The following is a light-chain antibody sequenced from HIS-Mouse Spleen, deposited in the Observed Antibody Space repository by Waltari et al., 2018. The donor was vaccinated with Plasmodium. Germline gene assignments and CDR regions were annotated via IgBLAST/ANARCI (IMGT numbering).Light chain of an antibody. CDR1: SFNMGTNY. CDR2: DNN. J-gene: IGLJ2*01. V-gene: IGLV1-51*01. Sequence: QSVLPQPPSVPAAPGPKVTISCSASSFNMGTNYISWYQQLPGTSPKHLIYDNNKRPSGMPDRFSGSKSGTSATLGITGLQTGDEADYYCGTWDSSLSTGVVFGGGTKLTVL. CDR3: GTWDSSLSTGVV.